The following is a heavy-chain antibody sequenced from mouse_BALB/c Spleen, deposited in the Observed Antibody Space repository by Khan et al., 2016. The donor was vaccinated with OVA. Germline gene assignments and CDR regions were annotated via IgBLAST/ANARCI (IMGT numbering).Heavy chain of an antibody. CDR2: INSNGGST. V-gene: IGHV5-6-3*01. J-gene: IGHJ2*01. Sequence: EVELVESGGGLVQPGGSLKLSCAASGFTFSSSVLSWVRPTPDKRLELVATINSNGGSTYYPDSVKGRFTISRDNAKNTLYLQMSSLKSEGTAMYYCARMARTINWGQGTTLTVSS. CDR1: GFTFSSSV. CDR3: ARMARTIN.